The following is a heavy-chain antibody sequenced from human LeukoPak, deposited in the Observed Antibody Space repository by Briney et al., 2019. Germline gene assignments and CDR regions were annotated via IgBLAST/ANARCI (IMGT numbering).Heavy chain of an antibody. D-gene: IGHD3-9*01. Sequence: SETLSLTCAAYGGSFSGYYWRWIRQPPGKGLEWIGEINHSGSTNYNPSLKSRVTISVDTSKNQFFLKLSSVTAADTAVYYCAKTYYDILTGYRPFDYWGQGTLVTVSS. V-gene: IGHV4-34*09. CDR3: AKTYYDILTGYRPFDY. CDR1: GGSFSGYY. CDR2: INHSGST. J-gene: IGHJ4*02.